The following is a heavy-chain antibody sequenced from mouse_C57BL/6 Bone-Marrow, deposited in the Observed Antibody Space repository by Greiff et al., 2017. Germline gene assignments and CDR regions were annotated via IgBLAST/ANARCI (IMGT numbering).Heavy chain of an antibody. D-gene: IGHD1-1*01. CDR3: ARGATVEKAY. V-gene: IGHV5-6*01. CDR2: ISSGGSYT. Sequence: EVQLVESGGDLVKPGASLKLSCAASGFTFSSYGMSWVRQTPDKRLEWVATISSGGSYTYYPDSVKGRFTISRDNAKNTLYLQMSSLKSEDTAMYYCARGATVEKAYGGQGTLVTVSA. CDR1: GFTFSSYG. J-gene: IGHJ3*01.